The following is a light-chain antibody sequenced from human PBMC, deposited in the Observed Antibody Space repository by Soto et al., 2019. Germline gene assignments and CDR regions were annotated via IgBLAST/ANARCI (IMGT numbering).Light chain of an antibody. Sequence: HSVLTQPASVSGSPGQSITISCTGTSSDVGGYNYVSWCQQHPGKAPKLMIYDVSNRPSGVSNRFSGSKSGNTASLTISGLQAEDEADYFCSSYTSSSTYVFGTGTKVTVL. V-gene: IGLV2-14*01. CDR1: SSDVGGYNY. CDR2: DVS. J-gene: IGLJ1*01. CDR3: SSYTSSSTYV.